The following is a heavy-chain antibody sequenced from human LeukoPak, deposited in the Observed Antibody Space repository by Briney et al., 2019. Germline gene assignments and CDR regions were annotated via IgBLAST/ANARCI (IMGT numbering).Heavy chain of an antibody. CDR3: TTDTFGARDS. V-gene: IGHV3-74*01. D-gene: IGHD3-10*01. CDR2: INEDGSST. J-gene: IGHJ4*02. Sequence: GGSLRLSCAASGYNFSRYWMHWVRQGPGKGLVWVSRINEDGSSTSYAESVRGRFTISRDNAKNTLYLQMNSLRAEDAAVYYCTTDTFGARDSWGQGTLVTVSS. CDR1: GYNFSRYW.